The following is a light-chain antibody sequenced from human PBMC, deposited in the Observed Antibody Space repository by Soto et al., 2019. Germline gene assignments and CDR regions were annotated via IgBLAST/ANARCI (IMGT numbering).Light chain of an antibody. CDR1: QSVSSN. CDR2: GAS. CDR3: QKYNNWPWK. Sequence: EIVMTQSPATLSVSPVERATLSCRASQSVSSNLALYQQKPGQAPRLLIYGASTRATGIPARFSGSGSGTEFTLTISSLQSEDFAVYYCQKYNNWPWKFGQGTKVDIK. V-gene: IGKV3-15*01. J-gene: IGKJ1*01.